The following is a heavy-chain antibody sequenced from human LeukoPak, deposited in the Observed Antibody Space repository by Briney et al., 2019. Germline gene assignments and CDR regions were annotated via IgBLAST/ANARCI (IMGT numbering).Heavy chain of an antibody. CDR3: ARDGDIVSNVGYYYYYMDV. CDR2: ISAYNGNT. CDR1: GYTFTSYG. D-gene: IGHD2-15*01. Sequence: ASVKVSCKASGYTFTSYGISWVRQAPGQGLEWMGWISAYNGNTNYAQKLQGRVTMTTDTSTSTAYMELRSLRSDDTAVYYCARDGDIVSNVGYYYYYMDVWGKGTTVTVSS. V-gene: IGHV1-18*01. J-gene: IGHJ6*03.